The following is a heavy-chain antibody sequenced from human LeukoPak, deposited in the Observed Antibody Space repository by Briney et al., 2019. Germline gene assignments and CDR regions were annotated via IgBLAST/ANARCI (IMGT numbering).Heavy chain of an antibody. CDR2: IYHSGST. Sequence: PSETLSLTCTVSGYSISSGYYWGWIRQPPGKGLEWIGSIYHSGSTYYNPSLKSRVTISVDTSKNQFSLKLSSVTAADTAVYYCATEVAGTPFLRYWGQGILVTVSS. D-gene: IGHD6-19*01. CDR1: GYSISSGYY. J-gene: IGHJ4*02. V-gene: IGHV4-38-2*02. CDR3: ATEVAGTPFLRY.